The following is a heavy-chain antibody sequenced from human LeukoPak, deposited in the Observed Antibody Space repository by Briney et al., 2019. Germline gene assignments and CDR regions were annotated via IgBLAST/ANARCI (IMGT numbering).Heavy chain of an antibody. J-gene: IGHJ4*02. D-gene: IGHD3-9*01. V-gene: IGHV1-69*13. CDR3: ARGIILTGYGLWYFDY. CDR1: GGTFSSYA. Sequence: ASVKVSCKASGGTFSSYAISWVRQAPGQRLEWMGGIIPIFGTANYAQKFQGRVTITADESTSTAYMELSSLRSEDTAVYYCARGIILTGYGLWYFDYWGQGTLVTVSS. CDR2: IIPIFGTA.